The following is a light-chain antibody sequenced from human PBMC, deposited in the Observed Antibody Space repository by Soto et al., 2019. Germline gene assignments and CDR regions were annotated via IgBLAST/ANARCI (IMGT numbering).Light chain of an antibody. CDR2: DAS. CDR1: QNIRNW. Sequence: DIQMTQSPSTLSAYVGDRVTITCRASQNIRNWLAWFQHKPGKAPKLLIFDASSLQTGVPSRFSGSGSGTEFTLTISSLQPDDFATYYCQQCNAYPFTFGPGTKVGIK. J-gene: IGKJ3*01. CDR3: QQCNAYPFT. V-gene: IGKV1-5*01.